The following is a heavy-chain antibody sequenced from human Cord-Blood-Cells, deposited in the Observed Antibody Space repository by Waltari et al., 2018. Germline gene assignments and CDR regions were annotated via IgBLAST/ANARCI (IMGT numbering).Heavy chain of an antibody. CDR2: IIPILGIA. V-gene: IGHV1-69*09. J-gene: IGHJ4*02. D-gene: IGHD6-13*01. CDR3: ARGGGYSSSWYHSYFDY. CDR1: GGTFRSYA. Sequence: QVQLVQPGAEVKKPGSSVTVSCTASGGTFRSYAIRCVPSPPGQGLEWMGRIIPILGIANYAQKFQGRVTITADKSTSTAYMELSSLRSEDTAVYYCARGGGYSSSWYHSYFDYWGQGTLVTVSS.